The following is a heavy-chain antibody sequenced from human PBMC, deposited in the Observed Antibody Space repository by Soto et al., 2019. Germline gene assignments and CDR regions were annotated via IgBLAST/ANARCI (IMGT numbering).Heavy chain of an antibody. J-gene: IGHJ4*02. CDR1: GFTFSSYA. D-gene: IGHD2-2*01. Sequence: GGSLRLSCAASGFTFSSYAMHWVRQAPGKGLEWVAAISYDASKKYYADSVKGRFTISRDNSKNTLYLQMNSLRAEDTAVYYCARGPSSLTRFDYWGQRTLVTVSS. CDR3: ARGPSSLTRFDY. CDR2: ISYDASKK. V-gene: IGHV3-30-3*01.